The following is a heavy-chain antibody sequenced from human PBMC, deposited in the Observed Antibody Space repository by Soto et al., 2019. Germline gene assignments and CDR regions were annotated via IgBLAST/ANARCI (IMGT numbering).Heavy chain of an antibody. J-gene: IGHJ3*02. Sequence: ASVKVSCKASGYTCTSYGISWVRQAPGQGLEWMGWISAYNGNTNYAQKLQGRVTMTTDTSTSTAYMELRSLRSEDTAVYYCAGVNSGYDAGAFDIWGQGTMVTVSS. D-gene: IGHD5-12*01. V-gene: IGHV1-18*01. CDR1: GYTCTSYG. CDR2: ISAYNGNT. CDR3: AGVNSGYDAGAFDI.